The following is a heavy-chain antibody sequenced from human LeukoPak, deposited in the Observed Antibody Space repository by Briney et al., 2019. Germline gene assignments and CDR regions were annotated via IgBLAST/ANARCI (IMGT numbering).Heavy chain of an antibody. CDR2: ISGSGYTI. CDR1: GFTFSDYY. CDR3: ARDRGSSYFDY. D-gene: IGHD6-13*01. Sequence: PGGSLRLSCAASGFTFSDYYMSWIRQAPGKGLEWVSYISGSGYTIKYADSVKGRFTISTDNAKNSLYLQMNSLRAEDTAVYYCARDRGSSYFDYWGQGTLVTVSS. V-gene: IGHV3-11*01. J-gene: IGHJ4*02.